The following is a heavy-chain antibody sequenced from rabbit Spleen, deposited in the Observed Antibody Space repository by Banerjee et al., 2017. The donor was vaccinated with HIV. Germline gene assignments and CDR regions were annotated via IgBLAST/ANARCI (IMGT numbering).Heavy chain of an antibody. CDR2: IYTGSGST. Sequence: QQQLVESGGGLVQPEGSLTLTCTASGFSFSSSYWMSWVRQAPGKGLEWIGCIYTGSGSTYYASWAKGRFTISKTSSTTVTLQMTSLTAVDTATYFCASAGAGGYGDVSFNLWGQGTLVTVS. D-gene: IGHD6-1*01. J-gene: IGHJ4*01. CDR1: GFSFSSSYW. CDR3: ASAGAGGYGDVSFNL. V-gene: IGHV1S45*01.